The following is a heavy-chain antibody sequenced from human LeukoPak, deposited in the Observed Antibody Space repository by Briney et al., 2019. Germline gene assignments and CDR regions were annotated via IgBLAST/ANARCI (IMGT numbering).Heavy chain of an antibody. CDR1: GYTLTELS. J-gene: IGHJ4*02. CDR2: FDPEDGET. Sequence: GASVKVSCKVSGYTLTELSMHWVRQAPGKGLEWMGGFDPEDGETIYAQKFQGRVTMTEDTSTDTAYMELSSLRSDDTAVYYCASSYEDYVWGSYRFDYWGQGTLVTVSS. V-gene: IGHV1-24*01. D-gene: IGHD3-16*02. CDR3: ASSYEDYVWGSYRFDY.